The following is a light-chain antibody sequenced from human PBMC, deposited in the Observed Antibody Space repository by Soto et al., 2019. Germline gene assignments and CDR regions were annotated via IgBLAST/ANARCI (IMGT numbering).Light chain of an antibody. V-gene: IGKV3-11*01. Sequence: EIVLTQSPATLSLSPGEIATLSCRASQSVSNYLAWYQQKPGQAPRLLIYDASNRATGIPARFGGSGSGTDFTLTISSLEPEDFAVYYCQQRSNWPLTFGGGTKVEI. J-gene: IGKJ4*01. CDR1: QSVSNY. CDR3: QQRSNWPLT. CDR2: DAS.